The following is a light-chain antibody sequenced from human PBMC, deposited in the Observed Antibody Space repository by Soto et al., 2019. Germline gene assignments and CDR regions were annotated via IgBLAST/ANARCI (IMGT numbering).Light chain of an antibody. CDR1: QSVSSN. J-gene: IGKJ5*01. Sequence: PGDTATLSCRASQSVSSNLAWYQQKPGQAPRLLIYTASSRATGIPDRFSGSGPGTDFTLTISRLEPEDFAVYYCQQYGSSLTFGQGTRLEI. CDR2: TAS. V-gene: IGKV3-20*01. CDR3: QQYGSSLT.